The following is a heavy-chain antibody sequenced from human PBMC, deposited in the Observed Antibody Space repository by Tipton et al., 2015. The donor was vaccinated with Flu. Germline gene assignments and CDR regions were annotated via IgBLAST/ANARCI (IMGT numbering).Heavy chain of an antibody. CDR1: GGSISSSNW. V-gene: IGHV4-4*02. Sequence: TLSLTCAVSGGSISSSNWWCWVRQPPGKVLGWIGEIYHRGSTNYNPSLKRRVTISVDKSKNQFSLKLSSVTAAATAVYYCARDRRARTAAGGVDWGQGTLVTVSS. D-gene: IGHD4-23*01. J-gene: IGHJ4*02. CDR2: IYHRGST. CDR3: ARDRRARTAAGGVD.